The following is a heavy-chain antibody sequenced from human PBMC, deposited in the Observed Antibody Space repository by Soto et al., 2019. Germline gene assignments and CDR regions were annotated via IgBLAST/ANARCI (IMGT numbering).Heavy chain of an antibody. D-gene: IGHD5-18*01. CDR1: GYSFTSYW. J-gene: IGHJ4*02. CDR3: ARHSYGLYPFDY. CDR2: IDPSDSYT. V-gene: IGHV5-10-1*01. Sequence: PGESLKISCKSSGYSFTSYWISWVRQMPGKGLEWMGRIDPSDSYTNYSPSFQGHVTISADKSISTAYLQWSSLKASDTAMFYCARHSYGLYPFDYWGQGTLVTVSS.